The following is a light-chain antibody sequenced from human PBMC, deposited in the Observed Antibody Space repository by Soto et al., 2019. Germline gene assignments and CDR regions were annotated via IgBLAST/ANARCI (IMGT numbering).Light chain of an antibody. Sequence: QSALTQPPSASGSPGQSVTISCTETSSDVGGYNYVSWYQQHPGKAPKLMVYEVTKRPSGVPDRFSGSKSGNTASLTVSGLQAEDEADYYCSSHAGINNVVFGGGTKLTVL. CDR1: SSDVGGYNY. CDR3: SSHAGINNVV. V-gene: IGLV2-8*01. J-gene: IGLJ3*02. CDR2: EVT.